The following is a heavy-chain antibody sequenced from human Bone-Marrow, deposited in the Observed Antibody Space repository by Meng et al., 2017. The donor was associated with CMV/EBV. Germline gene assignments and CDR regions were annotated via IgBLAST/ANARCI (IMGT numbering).Heavy chain of an antibody. J-gene: IGHJ4*02. CDR1: GFTFSSYA. Sequence: GESLKISCAASGFTFSSYAMHWVRQAPGKGLEWVAVISYDGSNKYYADSVKGRFTISRDNSKNTLYLQMNSLRAEDTAVYYCARNYDFWSGIFDYWGQGTLVTVSS. V-gene: IGHV3-30-3*01. D-gene: IGHD3-3*01. CDR3: ARNYDFWSGIFDY. CDR2: ISYDGSNK.